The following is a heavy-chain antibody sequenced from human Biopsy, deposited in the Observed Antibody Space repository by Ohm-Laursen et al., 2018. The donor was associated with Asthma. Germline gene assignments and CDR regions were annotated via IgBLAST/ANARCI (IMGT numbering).Heavy chain of an antibody. CDR1: GFAVSRDH. D-gene: IGHD4-17*01. J-gene: IGHJ4*02. Sequence: SLRLSCAAPGFAVSRDHMFWVRQAPGKGLEWVSVIYSGGTSHTADSVRGRFTISRDYSKNTLYLQMHSLSSDDTAVYYCASDFPKDYVRCNFQFWGQGTLVTVSS. V-gene: IGHV3-53*05. CDR2: IYSGGTS. CDR3: ASDFPKDYVRCNFQF.